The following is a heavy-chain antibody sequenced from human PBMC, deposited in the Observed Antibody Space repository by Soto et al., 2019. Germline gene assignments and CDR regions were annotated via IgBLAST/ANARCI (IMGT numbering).Heavy chain of an antibody. J-gene: IGHJ3*02. CDR1: GFTFSSYS. V-gene: IGHV3-21*01. CDR2: ISSSSSYI. Sequence: GVLRLSCAASGFTFSSYSMNWVRQAPGKGLEWVSSISSSSSYIYYADSVKGRFTISRDNAKNSLYLQMNSLRAEDTAVYYCARDEGPRPKDAFDIWGQGTMVTVSS. CDR3: ARDEGPRPKDAFDI.